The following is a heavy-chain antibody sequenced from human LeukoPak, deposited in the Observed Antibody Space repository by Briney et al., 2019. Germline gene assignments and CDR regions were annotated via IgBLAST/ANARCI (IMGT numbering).Heavy chain of an antibody. Sequence: ASVKVSCKPSGYTFTSFGISWVRQAPGQGLEWMGWIGAYNGDTNYAQKFQGRVTMTTDTSTSTAYMDLRSLRSDDTAVYYCTRDHCSGDNCPSFDYWGQGTLVTLSS. J-gene: IGHJ4*02. D-gene: IGHD2-15*01. V-gene: IGHV1-18*04. CDR3: TRDHCSGDNCPSFDY. CDR1: GYTFTSFG. CDR2: IGAYNGDT.